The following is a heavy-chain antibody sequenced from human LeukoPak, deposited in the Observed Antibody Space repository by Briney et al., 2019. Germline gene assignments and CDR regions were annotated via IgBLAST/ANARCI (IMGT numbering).Heavy chain of an antibody. CDR1: GFTFSSYE. J-gene: IGHJ4*02. D-gene: IGHD6-19*01. V-gene: IGHV3-48*03. CDR3: ARAVRRDDY. Sequence: PGGSLRLSCAASGFTFSSYEMNWVRQAPGKGLEWVSLISSSGSSIYYADSVKGRFTISRDNAKNSLYLQMNSLRAEDTAVYYCARAVRRDDYWGQGTLVTVSS. CDR2: ISSSGSSI.